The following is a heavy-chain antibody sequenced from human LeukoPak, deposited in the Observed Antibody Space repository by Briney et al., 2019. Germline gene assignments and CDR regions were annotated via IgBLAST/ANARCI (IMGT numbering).Heavy chain of an antibody. CDR3: ARARGYGIAAAGPFDY. J-gene: IGHJ4*02. D-gene: IGHD6-13*01. CDR1: GYTFTGYY. Sequence: GSVKVSCKASGYTFTGYYMHWVRPAPGQGLEWMGWINPNSGGTNYAQKFQGRVTMTRDTSISTAYMELSRLRSDDTAVYYCARARGYGIAAAGPFDYWGQGTLVTVSS. V-gene: IGHV1-2*02. CDR2: INPNSGGT.